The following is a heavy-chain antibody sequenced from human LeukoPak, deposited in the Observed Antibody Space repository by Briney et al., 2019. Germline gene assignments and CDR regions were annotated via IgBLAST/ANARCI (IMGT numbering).Heavy chain of an antibody. Sequence: SXXAXGLTFSSYGMHWVRQAPGKGLEWVAFIRYDGKNKYYADSVKGRFTISRDNSKNTLYLQMNSLRPEDTAVYYXXXGXXXXIXXGXXRXXLXGDYWGXGTLVTVSS. D-gene: IGHD3-9*01. CDR1: GLTFSSYG. V-gene: IGHV3-30*02. CDR2: IRYDGKNK. J-gene: IGHJ4*02. CDR3: XXGXXXXIXXGXXRXXLXGDY.